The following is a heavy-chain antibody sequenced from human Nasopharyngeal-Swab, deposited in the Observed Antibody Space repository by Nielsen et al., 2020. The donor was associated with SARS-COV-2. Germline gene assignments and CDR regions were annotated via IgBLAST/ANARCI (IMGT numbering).Heavy chain of an antibody. V-gene: IGHV3-53*01. D-gene: IGHD5-24*01. CDR3: ARDRRDVDNQ. J-gene: IGHJ4*02. Sequence: GESLKISCAASGFDVSGHYMSWFRQAPGKGLEWVSVMYAGGDIYYADSVKGRFTISSDSSKNTLYLQMNSLRVEDTALYYCARDRRDVDNQWGQGTLVTVSS. CDR1: GFDVSGHY. CDR2: MYAGGDI.